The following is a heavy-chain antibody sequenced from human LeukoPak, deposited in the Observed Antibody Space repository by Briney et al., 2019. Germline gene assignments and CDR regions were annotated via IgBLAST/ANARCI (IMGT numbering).Heavy chain of an antibody. CDR2: ISYNGDGT. D-gene: IGHD3-3*02. Sequence: GGSLRLSCAASGFSFSKFAMHWVRQAPGRGLGSVSGISYNGDGTYYANSVKGRFTISRDNSKKTLYLQVGSLRVEDMGVYYCARGHFWSGYTYQDYFYYMDVWGKGTAVTVSS. V-gene: IGHV3-64*01. J-gene: IGHJ6*03. CDR3: ARGHFWSGYTYQDYFYYMDV. CDR1: GFSFSKFA.